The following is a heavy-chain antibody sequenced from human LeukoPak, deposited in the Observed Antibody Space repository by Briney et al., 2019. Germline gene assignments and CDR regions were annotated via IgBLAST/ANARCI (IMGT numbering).Heavy chain of an antibody. J-gene: IGHJ5*02. D-gene: IGHD3-3*02. CDR3: ATSPRRALANWFDP. CDR2: ISDSGGS. CDR1: GGSVSSGISY. V-gene: IGHV4-61*01. Sequence: PSETLSLTCTVSGGSVSSGISYWSWIRQPPGEGLEWIAYISDSGGSGYNPSLRGRVTISLDTSKNQFSLKLSSVTAADTAVYYCATSPRRALANWFDPWGQGTLVTVSS.